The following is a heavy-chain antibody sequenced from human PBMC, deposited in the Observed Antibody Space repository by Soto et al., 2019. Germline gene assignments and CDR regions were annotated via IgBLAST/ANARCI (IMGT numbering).Heavy chain of an antibody. V-gene: IGHV1-46*01. CDR3: ARDSRIAVGGNIGLDY. J-gene: IGHJ4*02. CDR1: GYTFSSYF. D-gene: IGHD6-19*01. CDR2: INPSGGST. Sequence: QVQLVQSGAEVKKPGASVKVSCKASGYTFSSYFMHWVRQAPGQGLEWMGIINPSGGSTSYAQKFQGRVTMTRDTSTSTVYMELSSLRSDDTAVYYCARDSRIAVGGNIGLDYWGQGTLVTVSS.